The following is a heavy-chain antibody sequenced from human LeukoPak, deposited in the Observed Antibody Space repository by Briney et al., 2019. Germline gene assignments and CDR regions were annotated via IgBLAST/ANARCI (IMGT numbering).Heavy chain of an antibody. D-gene: IGHD3-22*01. CDR2: TSSSGETT. V-gene: IGHV3-23*01. CDR1: GFTFSSYA. Sequence: GGTLRLSCVASGFTFSSYAMSWVRQAAGKGLEWVSSTSSSGETTYYADSVKGRFTISRDNSRNTLYLQMNSLRAEDTAVYYCAKDRPNYYGTNGHYYRRDGDCWGQGTLVTVSS. J-gene: IGHJ4*02. CDR3: AKDRPNYYGTNGHYYRRDGDC.